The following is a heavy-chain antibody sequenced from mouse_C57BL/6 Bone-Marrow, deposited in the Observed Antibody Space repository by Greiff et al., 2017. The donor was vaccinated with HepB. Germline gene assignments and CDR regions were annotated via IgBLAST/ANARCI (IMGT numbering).Heavy chain of an antibody. CDR2: INPDSSTI. CDR1: GIDFSRYW. Sequence: EVQLVESGGGLVQPGGSLKLSCAASGIDFSRYWMSWVRRAPGKGLEWIGEINPDSSTINYAPSLKDKFIISRDNAKNTLYLQMSKVRSEDTALYYCARPNSSGYLYYAMDYWGQGTSVTVSS. D-gene: IGHD3-2*02. CDR3: ARPNSSGYLYYAMDY. J-gene: IGHJ4*01. V-gene: IGHV4-1*01.